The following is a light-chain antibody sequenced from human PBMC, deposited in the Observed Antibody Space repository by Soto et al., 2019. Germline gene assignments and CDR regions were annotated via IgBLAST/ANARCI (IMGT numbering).Light chain of an antibody. V-gene: IGLV2-14*03. CDR2: DVN. J-gene: IGLJ2*01. Sequence: QSVLTQPASVSGSPGQSITISCTGTRSDIGAYNFVSWYQQHPGEVPKLILYDVNVRPSGVSNRFSGSKSGNTASLTISELQAEDEADYYCTSWTTSTTMIFGGGTKVTVL. CDR1: RSDIGAYNF. CDR3: TSWTTSTTMI.